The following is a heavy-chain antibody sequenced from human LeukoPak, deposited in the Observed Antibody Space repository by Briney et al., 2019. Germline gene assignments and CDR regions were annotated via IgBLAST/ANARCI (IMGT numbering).Heavy chain of an antibody. J-gene: IGHJ6*02. D-gene: IGHD2-15*01. CDR1: GGSISSGGYY. CDR3: ARDPRIYCSGGSCYPRGNYYYGMDV. V-gene: IGHV4-31*03. CDR2: IYYSGST. Sequence: SQTLSLTCTVSGGSISSGGYYWSWIRQHPGKGLEWIGYIYYSGSTYYNPSLKSRVTISVDTSKNQFSLKLSSVTAADTAVYYCARDPRIYCSGGSCYPRGNYYYGMDVWGQGTTVTVSS.